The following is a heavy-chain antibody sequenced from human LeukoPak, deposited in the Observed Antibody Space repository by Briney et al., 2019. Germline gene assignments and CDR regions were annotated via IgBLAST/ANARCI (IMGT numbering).Heavy chain of an antibody. D-gene: IGHD6-6*01. CDR2: ISFSSTHI. Sequence: GGSLRLSCAASGFIFSNYGISWGRQPPGKGMELVSSISFSSTHIYYADSIQGRFTISRDNAEKSLYLQMNSLRAEDTAVYYCARGHNSSSSGFYYYYMDVWGRGTTVTVSS. V-gene: IGHV3-21*01. CDR3: ARGHNSSSSGFYYYYMDV. J-gene: IGHJ6*03. CDR1: GFIFSNYG.